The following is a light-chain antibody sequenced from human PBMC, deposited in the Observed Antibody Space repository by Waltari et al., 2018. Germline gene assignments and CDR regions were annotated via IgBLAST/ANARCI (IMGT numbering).Light chain of an antibody. CDR1: QSVLYRSNNKNY. Sequence: DIVMTQSPDSLAVSLGERATINCKSSQSVLYRSNNKNYLAWYQQEPGQPPNLLIYWASTRESGVPDRFSGSGSGTDFTLTISSLQAEDVAVYYCQQYYSTPWTFGQGTKVEIK. CDR2: WAS. J-gene: IGKJ1*01. CDR3: QQYYSTPWT. V-gene: IGKV4-1*01.